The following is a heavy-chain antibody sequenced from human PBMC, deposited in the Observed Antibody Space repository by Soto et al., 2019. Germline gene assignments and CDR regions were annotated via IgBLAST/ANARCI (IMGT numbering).Heavy chain of an antibody. CDR3: AKFQVEGYHNYYGMDV. J-gene: IGHJ6*02. CDR2: ISVSGHDT. CDR1: GVTFSSYA. Sequence: EVQLLESGGGLVQPGGSLRLSCAVSGVTFSSYAFSWVRQAPGKGLEWVSTISVSGHDTYYTESVKGRFTISRDNSRDTLYLEMNSLRAEDTAVYYCAKFQVEGYHNYYGMDVWGQGTTVTVSS. V-gene: IGHV3-23*01.